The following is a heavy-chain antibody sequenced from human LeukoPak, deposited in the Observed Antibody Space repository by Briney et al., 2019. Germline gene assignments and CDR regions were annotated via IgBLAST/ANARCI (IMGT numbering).Heavy chain of an antibody. Sequence: GGSLRLSCAASGFTFNNYGMHWVRQAPGKGLEWVAVIWYDGSNKYSADSVKGRFTISRDNSKNTLYLQMNSLRAEDTAVYYCASLDSSWYKDYYYYYMDVWGKGTTVTVSS. CDR3: ASLDSSWYKDYYYYYMDV. D-gene: IGHD6-13*01. V-gene: IGHV3-33*08. CDR1: GFTFNNYG. J-gene: IGHJ6*03. CDR2: IWYDGSNK.